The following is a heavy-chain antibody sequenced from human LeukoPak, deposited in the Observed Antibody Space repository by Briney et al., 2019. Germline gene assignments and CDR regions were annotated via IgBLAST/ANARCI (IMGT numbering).Heavy chain of an antibody. J-gene: IGHJ3*02. D-gene: IGHD3-22*01. V-gene: IGHV3-23*01. CDR2: ISRGTATI. CDR1: GFTFSNYA. Sequence: PGGSLRLSCAASGFTFSNYAMSWVRQAPGKGLEWVSTISRGTATIYYADSVKGRFIISRDNSKNTLYLQMNSLRAEDTAVYYCAKGYYDSSGYTYGFDIWGQGTMVTVSS. CDR3: AKGYYDSSGYTYGFDI.